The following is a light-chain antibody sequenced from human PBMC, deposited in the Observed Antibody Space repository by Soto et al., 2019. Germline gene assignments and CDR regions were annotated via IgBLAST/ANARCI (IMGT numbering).Light chain of an antibody. CDR3: QQYDNWPWT. J-gene: IGKJ1*01. Sequence: EIVFTQSPGPLSFSPGERATLSCRASQSVSTNFAWYLQKPGQAPRLLIYGASTRATGIPATFSGSGSGTEFTLTISSLQSEDFAVYYCQQYDNWPWTFGQGTKVDI. CDR2: GAS. V-gene: IGKV3D-15*01. CDR1: QSVSTN.